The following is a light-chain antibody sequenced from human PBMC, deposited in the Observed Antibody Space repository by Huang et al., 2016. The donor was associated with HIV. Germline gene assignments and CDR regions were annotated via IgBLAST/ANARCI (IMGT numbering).Light chain of an antibody. CDR2: KAS. V-gene: IGKV1-5*03. J-gene: IGKJ1*01. CDR3: QQYSSHSPRT. CDR1: QSISSW. Sequence: DIQLTQSPSTLSASVGDRVTITCRASQSISSWLAWYKQKPGKAPNLLIYKASNLESGVLSRFSGGGSGTEFTLTISGLQPDDFATYYCQQYSSHSPRTFGQGTKVEIK.